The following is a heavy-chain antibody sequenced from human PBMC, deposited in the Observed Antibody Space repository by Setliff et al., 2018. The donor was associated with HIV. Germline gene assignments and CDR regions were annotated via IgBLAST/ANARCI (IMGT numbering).Heavy chain of an antibody. CDR1: GYIFTGCY. Sequence: GASVKVSCKASGYIFTGCYMHWVRQAPGQGLEWMGRINPNSGSTDYADSVKGRFTISRDNSKNTLNLQMNSLKTEDTAVYYCTTRWFDPWGQGTLVTVSS. V-gene: IGHV1-2*06. CDR3: TTRWFDP. J-gene: IGHJ5*02. CDR2: INPNSGST.